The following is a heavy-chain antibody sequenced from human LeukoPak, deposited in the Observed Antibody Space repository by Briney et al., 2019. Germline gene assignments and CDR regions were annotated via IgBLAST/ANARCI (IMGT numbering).Heavy chain of an antibody. D-gene: IGHD3-10*01. J-gene: IGHJ5*02. Sequence: GGSLRLSCAASGFTFSSYAMSWVRQAPGKGLVWVSRMNSAGTTTNYAESVKGRFTISRDTAKNTLYLQMNSLRAEDTAVYYCARGRGPYGWFDPWGQGTLVIVSS. CDR2: MNSAGTTT. V-gene: IGHV3-74*01. CDR3: ARGRGPYGWFDP. CDR1: GFTFSSYA.